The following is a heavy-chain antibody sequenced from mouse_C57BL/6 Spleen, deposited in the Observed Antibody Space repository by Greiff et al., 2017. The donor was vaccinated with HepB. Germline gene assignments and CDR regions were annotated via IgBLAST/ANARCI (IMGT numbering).Heavy chain of an antibody. CDR2: ISSGSSTI. Sequence: EVHLVESGGGLVKPGGSLKLSCAASGFTFSDYGMHWVRQAPEKGLEWVAYISSGSSTIYYADTVKGRFTISRDNAKNTLFLQMTSLRSEDTAMYYCAREGLCGSREDYFDYWGQGTTLTVSS. CDR3: AREGLCGSREDYFDY. V-gene: IGHV5-17*01. J-gene: IGHJ2*01. CDR1: GFTFSDYG. D-gene: IGHD1-1*01.